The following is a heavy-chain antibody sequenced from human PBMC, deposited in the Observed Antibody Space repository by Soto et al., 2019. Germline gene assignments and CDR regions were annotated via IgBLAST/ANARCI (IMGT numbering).Heavy chain of an antibody. CDR1: GYTLTELS. CDR3: ATFIVVVVAADKKFDY. J-gene: IGHJ4*02. D-gene: IGHD2-15*01. Sequence: GASVKVSCKVSGYTLTELSMHWVRQAPGKGLEWMGGFDPEDGETIYAQKFQGRVTMTEDTSTDTAYVELSSLRSEDTAVYYCATFIVVVVAADKKFDYWGQGTLVTV. V-gene: IGHV1-24*01. CDR2: FDPEDGET.